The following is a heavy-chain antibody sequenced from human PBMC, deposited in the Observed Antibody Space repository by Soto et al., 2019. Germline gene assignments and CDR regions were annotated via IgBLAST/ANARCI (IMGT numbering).Heavy chain of an antibody. Sequence: VQLVESGGGVVQPGRSLRLSCAASGFTFSDYAMHWVRQAPGKGLEWVVVVSHDGRNTHYADSVKGRFTIFRDSSKNTVSLEMTSLRAEDTAVYYCAKGGRQWLVTSGFNYWGQGALVTVSS. CDR1: GFTFSDYA. J-gene: IGHJ4*02. D-gene: IGHD6-19*01. CDR2: VSHDGRNT. CDR3: AKGGRQWLVTSGFNY. V-gene: IGHV3-30*18.